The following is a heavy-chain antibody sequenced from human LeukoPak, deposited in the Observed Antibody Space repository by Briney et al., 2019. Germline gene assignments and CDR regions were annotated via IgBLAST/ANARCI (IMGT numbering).Heavy chain of an antibody. D-gene: IGHD1-26*01. V-gene: IGHV3-21*06. J-gene: IGHJ4*02. Sequence: GGSLRLSCAASGFSFRTYSMNWVRQAPGKGLEWVSGISSSSSHIYYSHSVKGRFTISRDNAKNSLYLQLNSLRAEDTAVFYCARDLGVGGTMTLDYWGQGTLVTVSS. CDR2: ISSSSSHI. CDR1: GFSFRTYS. CDR3: ARDLGVGGTMTLDY.